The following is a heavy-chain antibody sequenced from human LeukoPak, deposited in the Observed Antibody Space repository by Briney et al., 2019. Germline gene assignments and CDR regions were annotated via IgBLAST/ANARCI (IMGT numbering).Heavy chain of an antibody. Sequence: GGSLRLSCAASEFTFSDYYMSWLRQAPGKGLEWVSYISGSGSAIFYADSVKGRFTISRDNAKNSLYLQMNSLRAEDTAMYYCVRDRGYCSGGTCYALWDYWGQGTLVTVSS. D-gene: IGHD2-15*01. J-gene: IGHJ4*02. CDR1: EFTFSDYY. CDR3: VRDRGYCSGGTCYALWDY. CDR2: ISGSGSAI. V-gene: IGHV3-11*04.